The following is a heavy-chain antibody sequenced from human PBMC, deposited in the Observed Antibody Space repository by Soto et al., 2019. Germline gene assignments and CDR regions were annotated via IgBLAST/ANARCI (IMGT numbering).Heavy chain of an antibody. CDR1: GGSISSGTSY. Sequence: QVQLQESGPGLVKPSQTLSLTCTVSGGSISSGTSYWSWIRQRPGKGLEWIGYIFYSGSFYYTPSLRGRVMILADTSKNQFTLRLSSVTAADTAVYYCATAPETPSIFGLALPYFFDYWGQGTLVTVSS. CDR3: ATAPETPSIFGLALPYFFDY. J-gene: IGHJ4*02. V-gene: IGHV4-31*03. D-gene: IGHD3-3*01. CDR2: IFYSGSF.